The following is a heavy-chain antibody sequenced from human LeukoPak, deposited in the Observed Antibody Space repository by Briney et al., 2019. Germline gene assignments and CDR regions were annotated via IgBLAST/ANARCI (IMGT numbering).Heavy chain of an antibody. Sequence: SETLSLTCTVSGGSISSSYHYWGWIRQPPGKGLEWIGSIYYSGSTYYNPSLKSRVTISVDTSKNQFSLKLSSVTAADTAVYYCARTGPHYYYGMDVWGQGTTVTVSS. CDR2: IYYSGST. J-gene: IGHJ6*02. CDR3: ARTGPHYYYGMDV. CDR1: GGSISSSYHY. V-gene: IGHV4-39*07. D-gene: IGHD3-9*01.